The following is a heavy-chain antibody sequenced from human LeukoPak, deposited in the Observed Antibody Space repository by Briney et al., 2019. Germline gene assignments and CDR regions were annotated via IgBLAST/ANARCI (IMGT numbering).Heavy chain of an antibody. CDR1: GFSFDDYA. CDR3: AKDACSGTSCSFDY. Sequence: GGSLRLSCAASGFSFDDYAMHWVRHAPGKGLEWVSGITWNSGSTGYADSVKGRFTISRDNAKNSLFVQMNSLRAEDTALYYCAKDACSGTSCSFDYWGQGTLVTVSS. J-gene: IGHJ4*02. CDR2: ITWNSGST. V-gene: IGHV3-9*01. D-gene: IGHD2-2*01.